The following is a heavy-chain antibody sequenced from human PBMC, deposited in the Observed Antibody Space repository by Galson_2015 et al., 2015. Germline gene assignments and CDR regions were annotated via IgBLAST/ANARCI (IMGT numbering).Heavy chain of an antibody. CDR1: GYAFTSYY. Sequence: SVKVSCKASGYAFTSYYMHWVRQAPGQGLEWMGIINPSGGSTSYAQKFQGRVTMTRDTSTSTVYMELSSLRSEDAAVYYCARGGGDEYYYYGMDVWGQGTTVTVSS. D-gene: IGHD2-21*02. J-gene: IGHJ6*02. CDR3: ARGGGDEYYYYGMDV. V-gene: IGHV1-46*01. CDR2: INPSGGST.